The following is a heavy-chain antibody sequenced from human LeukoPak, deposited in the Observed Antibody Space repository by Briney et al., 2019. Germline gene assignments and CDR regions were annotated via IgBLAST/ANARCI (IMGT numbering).Heavy chain of an antibody. CDR2: ISTDSDYI. Sequence: GGSLRLSCKVSGVSLSSHSMNWVRQAPGKGLEWVSTISTDSDYIYYGDSVRGRFTISRDNAKNSLYLQMNSLRAEDSALYYCVAASYSSTRYLDSWGQGALVIVSS. D-gene: IGHD6-13*01. CDR1: GVSLSSHS. V-gene: IGHV3-21*01. J-gene: IGHJ4*02. CDR3: VAASYSSTRYLDS.